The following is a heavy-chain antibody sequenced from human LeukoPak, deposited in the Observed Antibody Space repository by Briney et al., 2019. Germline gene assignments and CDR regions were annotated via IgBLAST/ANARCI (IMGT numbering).Heavy chain of an antibody. CDR1: GFNLCNYA. J-gene: IGHJ4*02. V-gene: IGHV3-23*01. D-gene: IGHD3-10*01. Sequence: GGSVRLSCAASGFNLCNYAMSWFRQAPGKGLEWVSAISGNGFNTYYADSVKGRFTISGESSGNTLSLQMHNLRAEDTAVYYCAKGVRLWFAFYFDYWGQGTLVTVSS. CDR2: ISGNGFNT. CDR3: AKGVRLWFAFYFDY.